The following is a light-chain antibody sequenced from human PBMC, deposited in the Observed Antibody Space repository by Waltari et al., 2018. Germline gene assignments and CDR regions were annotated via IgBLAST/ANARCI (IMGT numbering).Light chain of an antibody. CDR2: GAS. J-gene: IGKJ4*01. Sequence: IVLTQSPGTLSLSPGERATLSCRASQSVSGSYLAWYQQKPGQAPRLLIYGASSRATCIPDRFGGSGSGTDFTLTISRLEPEDFAVYYCQQYGSSPLTFGGGTKVEIK. CDR1: QSVSGSY. V-gene: IGKV3-20*01. CDR3: QQYGSSPLT.